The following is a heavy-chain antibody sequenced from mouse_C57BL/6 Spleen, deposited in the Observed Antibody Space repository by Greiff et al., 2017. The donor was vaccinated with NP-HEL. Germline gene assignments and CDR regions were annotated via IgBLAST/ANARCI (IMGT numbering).Heavy chain of an antibody. Sequence: QVQLQQSGTELVKPGASVKLSCKASGYTFTSYWMHWVKQRPGQGLEWIGNINPSNGGTNYNEKFKSKATLTVDKSSSTAYMQLSSLTSEDSAVYYCAREKITTVVAHYYAMDYWGQGTSVTVSS. CDR2: INPSNGGT. J-gene: IGHJ4*01. D-gene: IGHD1-1*01. V-gene: IGHV1-53*01. CDR3: AREKITTVVAHYYAMDY. CDR1: GYTFTSYW.